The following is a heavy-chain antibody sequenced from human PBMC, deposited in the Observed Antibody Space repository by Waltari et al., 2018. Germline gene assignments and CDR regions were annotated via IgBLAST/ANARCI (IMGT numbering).Heavy chain of an antibody. Sequence: EVQLVESGGGLVQPGGSLRLSCAASGFTFNSYALSWVRQAPGKGLEWVSAISGSGGSTYYADSVKGRFTISRDNSKNTLYLQMNSLRAEDTAVYYCAKGNNFWSGPYYFDYWGQGTLVTVSS. J-gene: IGHJ4*02. V-gene: IGHV3-23*04. CDR2: ISGSGGST. CDR1: GFTFNSYA. D-gene: IGHD3-3*01. CDR3: AKGNNFWSGPYYFDY.